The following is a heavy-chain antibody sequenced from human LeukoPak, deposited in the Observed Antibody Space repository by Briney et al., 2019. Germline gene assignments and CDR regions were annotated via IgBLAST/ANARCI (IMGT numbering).Heavy chain of an antibody. V-gene: IGHV3-21*01. Sequence: GGSLRLSCAASGFTFSSYSMNWDRQATGKGLEWVSPISSSSSYIYYADSVKGRFTISRDNAKNSLYLQMNSLRAEDTAVYYCAREGQWELLGEYFDYWGQGTLVTVSS. CDR3: AREGQWELLGEYFDY. D-gene: IGHD1-26*01. CDR1: GFTFSSYS. CDR2: ISSSSSYI. J-gene: IGHJ4*02.